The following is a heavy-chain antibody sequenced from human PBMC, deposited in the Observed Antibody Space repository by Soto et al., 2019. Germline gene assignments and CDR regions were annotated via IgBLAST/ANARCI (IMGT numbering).Heavy chain of an antibody. D-gene: IGHD6-19*01. V-gene: IGHV1-18*01. CDR1: GYTFTSYV. Sequence: PSVKVSCNASGYTFTSYVIIWVRQSPGQGLEWMGWISAYNGNTNYAQKFQGRVTITRDTSASTAYMELSSLRSEDTAVYYCARAVAVAADFDYWGQGTLVTV. CDR3: ARAVAVAADFDY. J-gene: IGHJ4*02. CDR2: ISAYNGNT.